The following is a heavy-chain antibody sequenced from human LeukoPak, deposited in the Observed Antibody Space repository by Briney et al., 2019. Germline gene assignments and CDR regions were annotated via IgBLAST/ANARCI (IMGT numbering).Heavy chain of an antibody. Sequence: ASVKVSCKASGYTFTSYGISWVRQAPGQGLEWMGWISAYNGNTNYAQKLQGRVTMTTDTSTSTAYMELRSLRSDDTAVYYCARHKSRGGNDYSNYVRWFDPWGQGTLVTVSS. CDR1: GYTFTSYG. D-gene: IGHD4-11*01. CDR3: ARHKSRGGNDYSNYVRWFDP. V-gene: IGHV1-18*01. CDR2: ISAYNGNT. J-gene: IGHJ5*02.